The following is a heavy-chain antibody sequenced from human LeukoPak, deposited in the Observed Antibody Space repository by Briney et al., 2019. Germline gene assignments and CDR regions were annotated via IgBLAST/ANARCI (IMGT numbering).Heavy chain of an antibody. J-gene: IGHJ3*02. D-gene: IGHD7-27*01. Sequence: SETLSLTCAVSDYSISSGYYWGWIRQPPGKGLEWIGSIYHSGSTYYNPSLKSRVTVSLDTSKNQFSLKLSSVTAADTAVYYCARVGSTGDRVSAFDIWGQGTMVTVSS. CDR1: DYSISSGYY. V-gene: IGHV4-38-2*01. CDR3: ARVGSTGDRVSAFDI. CDR2: IYHSGST.